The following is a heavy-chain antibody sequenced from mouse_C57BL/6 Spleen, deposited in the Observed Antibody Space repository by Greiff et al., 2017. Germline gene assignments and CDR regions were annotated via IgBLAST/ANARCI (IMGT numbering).Heavy chain of an antibody. D-gene: IGHD2-13*01. V-gene: IGHV1-64*01. J-gene: IGHJ4*01. CDR1: GYTFTSYW. CDR3: ARFGDQDYYYAMDY. CDR2: IHPNSGST. Sequence: QVQLQQPGAELVKPGASVKLSCKASGYTFTSYWMHWVKQRPGQGLEGIGMIHPNSGSTNYNEKFKSKAILTVDKSSSTAYMQLSSLSSEDTAVSYYARFGDQDYYYAMDYWGQGTSVTVSS.